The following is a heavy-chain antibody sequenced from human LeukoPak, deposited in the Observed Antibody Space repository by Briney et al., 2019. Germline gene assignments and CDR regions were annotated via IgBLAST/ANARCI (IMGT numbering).Heavy chain of an antibody. J-gene: IGHJ3*02. CDR3: ATGILTGYYNGAFDI. D-gene: IGHD3-9*01. CDR2: INPNSGGT. V-gene: IGHV1-2*02. Sequence: ASVKVSCKASGYTFTGYYMHWVRQAPGQGLEWMGWINPNSGGTNYAQKFQGRVTMTRDTSISTAYMELSRLRSDDTAVYYCATGILTGYYNGAFDIWGQGTMVTVSS. CDR1: GYTFTGYY.